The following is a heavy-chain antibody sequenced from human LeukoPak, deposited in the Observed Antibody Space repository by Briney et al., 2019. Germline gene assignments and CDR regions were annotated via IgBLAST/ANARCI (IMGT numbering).Heavy chain of an antibody. CDR2: IRSKTYSYAT. J-gene: IGHJ4*02. D-gene: IGHD1-14*01. CDR3: TTTLGGRDY. V-gene: IGHV3-73*01. Sequence: PGGSLRLSCAASGFPFSTYAMSWVRQGSGKGLEWVGRIRSKTYSYATAYAASVKGRFTISRDDSKNTAFLQMNSLRSEDTAVYYCTTTLGGRDYWGQGVLVTVSS. CDR1: GFPFSTYA.